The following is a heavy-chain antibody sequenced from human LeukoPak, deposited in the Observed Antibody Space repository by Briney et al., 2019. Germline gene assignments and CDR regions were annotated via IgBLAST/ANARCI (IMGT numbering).Heavy chain of an antibody. D-gene: IGHD3/OR15-3a*01. CDR2: IWYDGSLQ. J-gene: IGHJ4*02. CDR1: GYTFSTYG. Sequence: GGSLRLSCAASGYTFSTYGMHWVRQAPGKGLDWVAVIWYDGSLQYYADSVKARFTISRDSSKKTVDLQMNSLRAEDTAVYYCARGTGSNHNNFDSWGQGTLVTVSS. V-gene: IGHV3-33*01. CDR3: ARGTGSNHNNFDS.